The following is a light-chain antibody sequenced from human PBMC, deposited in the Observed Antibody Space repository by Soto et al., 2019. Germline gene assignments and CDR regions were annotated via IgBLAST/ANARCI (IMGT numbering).Light chain of an antibody. CDR1: QNVYTN. CDR2: GAS. CDR3: QQFYTWPVT. J-gene: IGKJ4*01. V-gene: IGKV3-15*01. Sequence: IVMTPSPATLSVSPGERVTFSCRASQNVYTNLAWYQHKPGQAPRLLISGASTGATGIPARFSGSGSGTEFTLTINSLQSEDFAVYYCQQFYTWPVTFGGGTKVDI.